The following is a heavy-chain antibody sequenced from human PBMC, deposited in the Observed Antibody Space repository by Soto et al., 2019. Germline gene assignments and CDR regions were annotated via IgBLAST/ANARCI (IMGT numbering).Heavy chain of an antibody. CDR3: ARSECSGAECYSRWYFGL. V-gene: IGHV2-5*02. CDR1: GFSRTTGGVA. Sequence: QITLKQSGPTLVKPTQTLTLTCTFSGFSRTTGGVAVGWIRQPPGKPLAWLALIYWDDDKRYSPSLKSRLSITMDTSKNQVVLTLTTMDAVDTATYYCARSECSGAECYSRWYFGLWGRGTLVTVSS. CDR2: IYWDDDK. D-gene: IGHD2-15*01. J-gene: IGHJ2*01.